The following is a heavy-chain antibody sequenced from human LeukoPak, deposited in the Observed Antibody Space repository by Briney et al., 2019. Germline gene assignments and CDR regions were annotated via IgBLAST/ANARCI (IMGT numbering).Heavy chain of an antibody. J-gene: IGHJ6*02. Sequence: PGGSLRLSCVASGFTFSRYWVHWVRQAPGKGLVWVSRIKTDGSYTSYADSVKGRFTISRDNAKSTVYLQMNGLRGDDTAVYYCASEEGGLDVWGQGTTVTVSS. CDR2: IKTDGSYT. CDR3: ASEEGGLDV. V-gene: IGHV3-74*01. CDR1: GFTFSRYW.